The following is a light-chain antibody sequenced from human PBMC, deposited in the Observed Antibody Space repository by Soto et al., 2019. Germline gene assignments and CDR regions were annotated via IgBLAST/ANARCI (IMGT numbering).Light chain of an antibody. V-gene: IGLV1-44*01. Sequence: SVLTQTPSASGTPGQRVTISCSGSSSNIGSNTVNWDQQLPGTAPKLLIYSNNPRPSGVPDRFSGSKSGASAPLAISGHQSEDEADQYCATSDDSLNAHSVFGTRTKVTV. CDR2: SNN. CDR1: SSNIGSNT. CDR3: ATSDDSLNAHSV. J-gene: IGLJ1*01.